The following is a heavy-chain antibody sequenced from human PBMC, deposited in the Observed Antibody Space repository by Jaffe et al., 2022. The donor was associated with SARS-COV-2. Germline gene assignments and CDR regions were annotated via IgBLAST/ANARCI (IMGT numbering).Heavy chain of an antibody. CDR2: IYTSGIT. J-gene: IGHJ4*02. CDR3: GRGACSGGSCTPIDY. V-gene: IGHV4-61*02. CDR1: GGSISSGHSY. D-gene: IGHD2-15*01. Sequence: QVQLQESGPGLVKPSQTLSLTCTVSGGSISSGHSYWSWIRQPAGKGLEWIGRIYTSGITNYNPSLESRVTISVDTSKNQFSLKLSSVTAADTAVYYCGRGACSGGSCTPIDYWGQGILVTVSP.